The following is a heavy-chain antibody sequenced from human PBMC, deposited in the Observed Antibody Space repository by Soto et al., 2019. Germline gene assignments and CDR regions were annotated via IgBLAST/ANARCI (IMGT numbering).Heavy chain of an antibody. CDR2: ISTHNGNT. CDR1: GYTFTNYG. CDR3: ARNVPDFSGNALNWFAS. V-gene: IGHV1-18*01. D-gene: IGHD5-12*01. J-gene: IGHJ5*01. Sequence: QVQLVQSGAEVTKPGASVKVSCKASGYTFTNYGISWVRRAPGQGLEWMGWISTHNGNTNYAQNLQGRVTMTTDTSTSTIYMEVRSLRPDDTAVYYCARNVPDFSGNALNWFASWDQATLVTFYS.